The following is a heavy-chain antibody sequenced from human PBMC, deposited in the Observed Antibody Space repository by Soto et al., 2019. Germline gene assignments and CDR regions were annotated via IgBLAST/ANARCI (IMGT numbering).Heavy chain of an antibody. CDR3: GRDRKRTTASTSGLYCMDV. Sequence: GASVKVSCKASEYTFTDYYIQWVRQAPGQGLEWIGWINPNSGAANYVQKFGGRVTLTRDTSINTVYMELNTLTSDDTALYYCGRDRKRTTASTSGLYCMDVWG. J-gene: IGHJ6*02. CDR1: EYTFTDYY. V-gene: IGHV1-2*02. CDR2: INPNSGAA. D-gene: IGHD1-1*01.